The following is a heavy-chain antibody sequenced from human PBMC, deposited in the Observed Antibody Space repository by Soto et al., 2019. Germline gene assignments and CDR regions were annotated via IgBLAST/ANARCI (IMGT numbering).Heavy chain of an antibody. J-gene: IGHJ6*02. V-gene: IGHV1-8*02. CDR2: MNPINGAT. Sequence: ASVKVSCKTSGYDLTAYDINWVRQASGQGLEWMGWMNPINGATGSARRFRGRVSMTRNTATGTAYLELTSLRSDDTGVYYCGRGPSPRAPAGGTPYYYAMDVWGQGTTVTVSS. CDR1: GYDLTAYD. D-gene: IGHD6-13*01. CDR3: GRGPSPRAPAGGTPYYYAMDV.